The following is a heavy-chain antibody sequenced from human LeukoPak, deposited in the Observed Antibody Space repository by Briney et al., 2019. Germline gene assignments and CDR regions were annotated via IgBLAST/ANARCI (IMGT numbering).Heavy chain of an antibody. CDR1: GYXFTGYY. CDR3: ARDDRRDDAFDI. J-gene: IGHJ3*02. V-gene: IGHV1-2*02. Sequence: ASVKVSCKASGYXFTGYYIHWVRQAPGQGLEWMGWINPNSGGTNYAQKFQGRVTMTRDTSISTAYMELSRLRSDDTAVYYCARDDRRDDAFDIWGQGTMVAVSS. CDR2: INPNSGGT.